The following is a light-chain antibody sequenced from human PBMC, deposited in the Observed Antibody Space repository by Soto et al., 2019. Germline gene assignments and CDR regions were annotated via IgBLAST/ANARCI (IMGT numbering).Light chain of an antibody. V-gene: IGLV2-11*01. J-gene: IGLJ1*01. CDR3: CSYAGSYTLYV. CDR2: DVS. Sequence: QSVLTQPRSVSGSPGQSVTISCTGTSGDVGGYNYVSWYQQHPGKAPKLMIYDVSKRPSGVPDRFSGSKSGNTASLTISGLQAEDEADYYCCSYAGSYTLYVFGTGTKLTVL. CDR1: SGDVGGYNY.